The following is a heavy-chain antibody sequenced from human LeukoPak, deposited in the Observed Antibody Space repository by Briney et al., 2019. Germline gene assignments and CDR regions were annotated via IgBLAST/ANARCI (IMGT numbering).Heavy chain of an antibody. V-gene: IGHV3-48*03. D-gene: IGHD3-22*01. CDR3: RGDSSGYDY. J-gene: IGHJ4*02. CDR2: IGGSGTT. Sequence: PGGSLRLSCAASGLTFSSYEMNWVRQAPGKGLEWVSYIGGSGTTYYADSVKGRFTISRDNAKNALYLQMNSLRVEDTAVYYCRGDSSGYDYWGQGPLVTVSS. CDR1: GLTFSSYE.